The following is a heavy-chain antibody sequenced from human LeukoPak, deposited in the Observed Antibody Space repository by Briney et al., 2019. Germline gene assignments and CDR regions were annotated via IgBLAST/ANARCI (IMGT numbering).Heavy chain of an antibody. CDR3: ARLNNYGSGSYLY. J-gene: IGHJ4*02. D-gene: IGHD3-10*01. CDR1: GYSFTTYW. CDR2: VDPSDSYT. Sequence: GESLKISCKGSGYSFTTYWISWGRQMPGKGLEWMGRVDPSDSYTNYSPSFEGHVTISADKSISTAYLQWSSLRASDTAMYYCARLNNYGSGSYLYWGQGTLVTVSS. V-gene: IGHV5-10-1*01.